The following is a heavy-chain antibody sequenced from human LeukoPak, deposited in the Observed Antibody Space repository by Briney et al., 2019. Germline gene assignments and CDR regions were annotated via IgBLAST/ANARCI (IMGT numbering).Heavy chain of an antibody. D-gene: IGHD5-12*01. CDR3: ARAREPVAIDS. Sequence: PSETLSLTCTVSGGSINSRSYCWAWIRQPPGKGLEWIGSICYSGSTYYNPSLKSRVTIAVDTSKNQSSLKLTSVTAADTAVYYCARAREPVAIDSWGQEPLVTVSS. J-gene: IGHJ4*02. V-gene: IGHV4-39*02. CDR1: GGSINSRSYC. CDR2: ICYSGST.